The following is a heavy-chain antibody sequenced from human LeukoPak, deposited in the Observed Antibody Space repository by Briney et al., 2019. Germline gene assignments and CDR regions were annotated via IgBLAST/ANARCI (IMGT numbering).Heavy chain of an antibody. D-gene: IGHD4-11*01. CDR1: GYTFRGNY. CDR2: IDANNGDT. J-gene: IGHJ4*02. Sequence: ASVKISRKASGYTFRGNYIHWLRQAPGPGLGWMGLIDANNGDTKSAQKFQGRVTMSRDTSISTAYMDLSSLSPDDAAVYYCARDPSSVTLYFFDYWGQGTLVTVSS. CDR3: ARDPSSVTLYFFDY. V-gene: IGHV1-2*02.